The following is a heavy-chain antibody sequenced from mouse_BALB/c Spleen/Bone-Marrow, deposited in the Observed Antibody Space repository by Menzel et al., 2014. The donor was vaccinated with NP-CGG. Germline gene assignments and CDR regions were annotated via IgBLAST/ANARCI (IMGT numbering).Heavy chain of an antibody. CDR1: GDSIXSGY. D-gene: IGHD2-2*01. Sequence: EVKLVESGPSLVKPSQTLSLTCSVTGDSIXSGYWNWIRKFPGNKLEYMGYISYSGSTYYNPSLKSRISITRDTSKNXYYLQLKSVTTEDTATYYCARFGYDYALDYWGQGTSVTVSS. J-gene: IGHJ4*01. V-gene: IGHV3-8*02. CDR2: ISYSGST. CDR3: ARFGYDYALDY.